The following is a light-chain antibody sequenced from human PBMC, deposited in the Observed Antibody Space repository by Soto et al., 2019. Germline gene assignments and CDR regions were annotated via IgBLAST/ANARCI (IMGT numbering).Light chain of an antibody. CDR3: AAWDDSLSGVV. V-gene: IGLV1-47*01. Sequence: QSALTQPPSASGTPGQRVTISCSGSSSNIGSNYVYWYQQLPGTAPKLLIYRNNQRPSGVPHRFSGSQSGTSASLAISGLRSEDEADYYCAAWDDSLSGVVFGGGTKVTVL. CDR2: RNN. J-gene: IGLJ2*01. CDR1: SSNIGSNY.